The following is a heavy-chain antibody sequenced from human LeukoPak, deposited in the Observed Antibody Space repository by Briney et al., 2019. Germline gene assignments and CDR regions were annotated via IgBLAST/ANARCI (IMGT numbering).Heavy chain of an antibody. V-gene: IGHV1-58*02. J-gene: IGHJ5*02. CDR3: AAECKDILTGYYHP. Sequence: SVKVSCKASGFTFTSSVMQWVSQTREQRLECIGWIFVGSGNTNYAQKCQERVTITKDMSTSTAYMELSSLRAEDTAVYYCAAECKDILTGYYHPWGQGTLVTVSS. CDR2: IFVGSGNT. D-gene: IGHD3-9*01. CDR1: GFTFTSSV.